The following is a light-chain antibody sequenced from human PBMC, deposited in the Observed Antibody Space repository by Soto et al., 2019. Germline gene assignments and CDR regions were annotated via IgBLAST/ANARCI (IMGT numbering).Light chain of an antibody. Sequence: DIQMTQSPSTLSASVGDRVTITCRAGQSIDSWLAWYQQKPGKAPNLLIYKASTLESGVPSRFSGSGSGTEFTLTISSLQPDDFATYYCQQFNTSPWTFGQGTKVDIK. CDR1: QSIDSW. J-gene: IGKJ1*01. CDR2: KAS. V-gene: IGKV1-5*03. CDR3: QQFNTSPWT.